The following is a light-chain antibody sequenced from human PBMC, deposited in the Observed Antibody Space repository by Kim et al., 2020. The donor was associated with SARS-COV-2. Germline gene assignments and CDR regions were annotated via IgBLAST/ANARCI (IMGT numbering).Light chain of an antibody. CDR2: GAS. V-gene: IGKV3-20*01. Sequence: SLSPGETATRSCRASQSASKYLAWYQQKPGQAPRLLIYGASGRAIGIPDRFSGSGSGTDFTLTISRLEPEDFAVYYCHQYADALITFGGGTKLEI. CDR3: HQYADALIT. CDR1: QSASKY. J-gene: IGKJ4*01.